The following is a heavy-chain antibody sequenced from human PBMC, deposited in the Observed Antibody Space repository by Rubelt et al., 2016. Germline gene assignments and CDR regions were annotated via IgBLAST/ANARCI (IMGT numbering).Heavy chain of an antibody. V-gene: IGHV3-7*03. J-gene: IGHJ4*02. CDR2: INQDGSEK. Sequence: GSLRLSCAASGFTFTTYWMSWVRQAPGKGLEWVANINQDGSEKYYVDYVRGRFTISRDTSKNTLYLQMNSLRAEDTAVYYCAAQASKYYFEYWGQGTLVTVSS. CDR1: GFTFTTYW. CDR3: AAQASKYYFEY.